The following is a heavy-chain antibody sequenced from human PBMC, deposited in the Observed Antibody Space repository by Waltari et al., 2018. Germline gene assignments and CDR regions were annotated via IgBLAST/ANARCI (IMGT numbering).Heavy chain of an antibody. V-gene: IGHV4-39*01. Sequence: QLQLQESGPGLVKPSETLSLTCTVSGGSISSSSYYWGWIRQPPGKGLEWIGSIYYSGSTYYNPSLKSRVTISVDTSKNQFSLKLSSVTAADTAVYYCARGRELEPNPALGYWGQGTLVTVSS. CDR3: ARGRELEPNPALGY. D-gene: IGHD1-1*01. J-gene: IGHJ4*02. CDR1: GGSISSSSYY. CDR2: IYYSGST.